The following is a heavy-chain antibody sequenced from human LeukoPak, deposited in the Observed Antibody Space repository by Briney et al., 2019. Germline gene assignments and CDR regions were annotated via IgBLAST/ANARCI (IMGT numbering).Heavy chain of an antibody. V-gene: IGHV1-46*01. CDR3: ARVSVGATMLAYFDY. Sequence: GASVKVSCKASGYTFTNYYMHWVRQAPGQGLEWMGIINPSGGITNYAQKFQGRVTMTRDVSTSTVYMELSSLRSEDTAVYYCARVSVGATMLAYFDYWGQGTLVTVSS. CDR2: INPSGGIT. J-gene: IGHJ4*02. D-gene: IGHD1-26*01. CDR1: GYTFTNYY.